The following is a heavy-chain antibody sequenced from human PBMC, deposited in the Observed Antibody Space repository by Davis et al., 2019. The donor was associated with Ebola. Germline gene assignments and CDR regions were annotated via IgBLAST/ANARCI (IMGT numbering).Heavy chain of an antibody. J-gene: IGHJ4*02. CDR3: ARGGHRWLRLIDY. CDR1: GGSISSGGYS. D-gene: IGHD5-12*01. Sequence: LRLSCAVSGGSISSGGYSWSWIRQPPGKGLEWIGYIYHSGSTYYNPSLKSRVTISVDRSKNQFSLKLSSVTAADTAVYYCARGGHRWLRLIDYWGQGTLVTVSS. V-gene: IGHV4-30-2*01. CDR2: IYHSGST.